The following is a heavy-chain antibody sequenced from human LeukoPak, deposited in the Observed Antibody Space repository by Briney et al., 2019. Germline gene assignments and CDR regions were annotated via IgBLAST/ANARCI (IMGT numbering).Heavy chain of an antibody. D-gene: IGHD1-26*01. CDR3: AKDRTVGASYWYFDL. V-gene: IGHV3-48*01. Sequence: PGGSLRLSCAASGFTFSSYSMNWVRQAPGKGLEWVSYISSSSSTIYYADSVKGRFTISRDNAKNSLYLQMNSLRGEDTAVYYCAKDRTVGASYWYFDLWGRGTLVTVSS. J-gene: IGHJ2*01. CDR2: ISSSSSTI. CDR1: GFTFSSYS.